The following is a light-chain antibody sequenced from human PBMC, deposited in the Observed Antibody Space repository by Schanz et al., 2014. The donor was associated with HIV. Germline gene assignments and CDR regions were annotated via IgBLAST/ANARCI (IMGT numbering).Light chain of an antibody. Sequence: QSVLTQPPSVSAAPGQRVTISCSGSAFNVGQNYVSWYQQLPRTAPKLLIYDNNKRPSGIPDRFSGSKSGTSATLDITGLQTGDEADYYCEAWDSSLSAVLFGGGTKLTVL. V-gene: IGLV1-51*01. CDR1: AFNVGQNY. CDR3: EAWDSSLSAVL. CDR2: DNN. J-gene: IGLJ2*01.